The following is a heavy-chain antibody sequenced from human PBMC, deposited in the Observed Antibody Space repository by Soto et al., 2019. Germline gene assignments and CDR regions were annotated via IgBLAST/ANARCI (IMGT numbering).Heavy chain of an antibody. CDR1: GGTFSSYA. CDR3: ARVWQYGSGWYDY. V-gene: IGHV1-69*13. Sequence: SVKVSCKASGGTFSSYAISWVRQAPGQGLEWMGGIIPIFGTANYAQKFQGRVTITADESTSTAYMELSSLRSEDTAVYYCARVWQYGSGWYDYWGQGTLVTVSS. J-gene: IGHJ4*02. D-gene: IGHD6-19*01. CDR2: IIPIFGTA.